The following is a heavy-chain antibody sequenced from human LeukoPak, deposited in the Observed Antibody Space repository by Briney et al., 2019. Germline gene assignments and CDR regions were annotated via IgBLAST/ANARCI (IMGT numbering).Heavy chain of an antibody. CDR3: ARDQRITAAGLGFDY. Sequence: ASVKVSCKASGYTFTSYGISWVRQAPGQGLEWMGWISAYNGNTNYAQKLQGRVTMTTDTSTSTACMELRSLRSDDTAVYYCARDQRITAAGLGFDYWGQGTLVTVSS. CDR1: GYTFTSYG. V-gene: IGHV1-18*01. J-gene: IGHJ4*02. CDR2: ISAYNGNT. D-gene: IGHD6-13*01.